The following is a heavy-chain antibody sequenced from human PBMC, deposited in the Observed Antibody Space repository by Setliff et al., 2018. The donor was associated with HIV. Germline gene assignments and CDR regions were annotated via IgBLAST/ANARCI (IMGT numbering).Heavy chain of an antibody. V-gene: IGHV4-4*08. D-gene: IGHD2-2*01. CDR1: SGSMTGHY. CDR2: LHSLGSSRVSDTP. CDR3: ARGLSSQTYWGTRPLGVDY. J-gene: IGHJ4*01. Sequence: SEILSLTCSVSSGSMTGHYWTWVRQPPGQGLEWIGYLHSLGSSRVSDTPNYRPSLKSRITISLDTYKRQFSLTMTSVTAADTAVYYCARGLSSQTYWGTRPLGVDYWGQGSLVTV.